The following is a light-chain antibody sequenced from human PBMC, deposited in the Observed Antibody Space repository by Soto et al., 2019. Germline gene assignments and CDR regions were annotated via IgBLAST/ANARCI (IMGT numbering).Light chain of an antibody. CDR3: QQYNGYPLT. CDR1: QTLRTW. Sequence: DIQMTQSPSTLSASVGDRVTITCRASQTLRTWLAWYQQKPGKAPKLLIYDVSILQSGVPSRFSGSGSGTEVTLTISSLQPDDFATYYFQQYNGYPLTFGGGTKVDFK. J-gene: IGKJ4*01. CDR2: DVS. V-gene: IGKV1-5*01.